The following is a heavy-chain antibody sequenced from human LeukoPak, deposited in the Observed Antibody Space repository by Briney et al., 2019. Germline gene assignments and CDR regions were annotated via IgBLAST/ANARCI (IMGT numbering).Heavy chain of an antibody. J-gene: IGHJ5*02. Sequence: PSETLSLTCTVSGGSILDSTYYWAWIRQPPGKGLEWIATIFYTGNTHYNPSLKSRVTMSVDTVKNQFSLNLNSVTAADTAVYYCARQSSGYYYGWFDPWGQGTLVSDSS. CDR1: GGSILDSTYY. V-gene: IGHV4-39*01. CDR3: ARQSSGYYYGWFDP. CDR2: IFYTGNT. D-gene: IGHD3-22*01.